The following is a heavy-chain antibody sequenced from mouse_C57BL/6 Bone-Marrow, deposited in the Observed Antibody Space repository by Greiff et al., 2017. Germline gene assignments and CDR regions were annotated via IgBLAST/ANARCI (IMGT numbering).Heavy chain of an antibody. D-gene: IGHD1-1*01. CDR3: TSITTVAYYAMDY. Sequence: EVHLVESGAELVRPGASVKLSCTASGFNIKDDYMHWVKQRPEQGLEWIGWIDPENGDTEYASKFQGKATITADTSSNTAYLQLSSLTSEDTAVYYCTSITTVAYYAMDYWGQGTSVTVSS. V-gene: IGHV14-4*01. CDR1: GFNIKDDY. CDR2: IDPENGDT. J-gene: IGHJ4*01.